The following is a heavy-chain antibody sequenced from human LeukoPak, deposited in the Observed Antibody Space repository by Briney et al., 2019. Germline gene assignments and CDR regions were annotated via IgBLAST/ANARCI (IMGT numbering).Heavy chain of an antibody. V-gene: IGHV3-11*01. J-gene: IGHJ4*02. D-gene: IGHD3-10*01. CDR3: AREGYYYGSGSDTPSIDY. Sequence: GGSLRLSCAASGFTFRDYYMSWIRQAPGKGVEWVSYISSSGSTIYYADSVKGRFTITRDNAKNSLYLQMNSLRAEDTAVYYCAREGYYYGSGSDTPSIDYWGQGTLVTVSS. CDR2: ISSSGSTI. CDR1: GFTFRDYY.